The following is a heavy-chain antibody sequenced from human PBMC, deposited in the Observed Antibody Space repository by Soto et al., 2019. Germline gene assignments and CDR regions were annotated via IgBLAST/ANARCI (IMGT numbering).Heavy chain of an antibody. Sequence: QVQLVQSGAEVKKPGASVKVSCKASGYTFTSYAMHWVRQAPGQRLEWMGWINAGNGNTKYSQKFQGRVTITRDTSASTAYRGLSSLRSEDTAVYYCARDPCSGGSCYLSYYYGMDVWGQGTTVTVSS. V-gene: IGHV1-3*01. CDR3: ARDPCSGGSCYLSYYYGMDV. D-gene: IGHD2-15*01. CDR2: INAGNGNT. CDR1: GYTFTSYA. J-gene: IGHJ6*02.